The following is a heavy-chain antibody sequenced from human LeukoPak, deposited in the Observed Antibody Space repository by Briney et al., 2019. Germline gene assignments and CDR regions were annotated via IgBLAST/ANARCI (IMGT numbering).Heavy chain of an antibody. V-gene: IGHV1-69*04. J-gene: IGHJ4*02. Sequence: SVKVSCKASGGTFSSYAISWVRQAPGQGLEWMGRIIPILGIANYAQKFQGRVTITADKSTSTAYMELSSLRSEDTAVYYCARDLNRWQMIVEYWGQGTLVTVSS. CDR2: IIPILGIA. CDR3: ARDLNRWQMIVEY. CDR1: GGTFSSYA. D-gene: IGHD3-22*01.